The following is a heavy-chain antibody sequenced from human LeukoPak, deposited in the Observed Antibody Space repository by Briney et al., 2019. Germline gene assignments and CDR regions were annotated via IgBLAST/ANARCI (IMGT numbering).Heavy chain of an antibody. CDR3: ARDLSSTPNWEFDY. V-gene: IGHV1-2*06. CDR2: INPNSGVT. CDR1: GYTFSGYF. Sequence: ASVKVFCKASGYTFSGYFIHWVRQAAGQGLEWMGRINPNSGVTEYAQNFRGRVAMSRDTSINTASMELNWLTSDDTAVYSCARDLSSTPNWEFDYWGQGTLVTVSS. J-gene: IGHJ4*02. D-gene: IGHD7-27*01.